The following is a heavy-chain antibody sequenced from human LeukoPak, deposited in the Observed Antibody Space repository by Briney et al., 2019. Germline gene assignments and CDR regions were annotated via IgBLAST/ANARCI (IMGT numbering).Heavy chain of an antibody. J-gene: IGHJ6*02. Sequence: GGSLRLSCAASGFTFSDYYMSWTRQAPGKGLEWVSYISSSSSYTNYADSVKGRFTISRDNAKNSLYLQMNSLRAEDTAVYYCARDRDTAMVSYYYYYYGMDVWGQGTTVTVSS. CDR2: ISSSSSYT. CDR1: GFTFSDYY. CDR3: ARDRDTAMVSYYYYYYGMDV. V-gene: IGHV3-11*05. D-gene: IGHD5-18*01.